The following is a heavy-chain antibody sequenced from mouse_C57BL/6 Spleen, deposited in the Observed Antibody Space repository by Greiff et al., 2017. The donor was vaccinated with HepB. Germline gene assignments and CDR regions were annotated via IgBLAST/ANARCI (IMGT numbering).Heavy chain of an antibody. Sequence: EVQRVESGGDLVKPGGSLKLSCAASGFTFSSYGMSWVRQTPDKRLEWVATISSGGSYTYYPDSVKGRFTISRDNAKNTLYLQMSSLKSEDTAMYYCARRGYYDSYFDYWGQGTTLTVSS. CDR2: ISSGGSYT. J-gene: IGHJ2*01. V-gene: IGHV5-6*01. CDR1: GFTFSSYG. D-gene: IGHD2-4*01. CDR3: ARRGYYDSYFDY.